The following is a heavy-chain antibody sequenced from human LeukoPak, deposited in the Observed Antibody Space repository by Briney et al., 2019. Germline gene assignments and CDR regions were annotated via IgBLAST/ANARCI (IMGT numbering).Heavy chain of an antibody. J-gene: IGHJ4*02. Sequence: GASVTVSCMASGYTFTSYGISWVRQAPGQGLEWMGWISAYNGHTNYAQKLQGRVTMTTDTSTGNAYMELRSLRSSDMAVYYCAIARDLAKAVAGTNFDYWGQGTLVTVSS. CDR3: AIARDLAKAVAGTNFDY. CDR1: GYTFTSYG. CDR2: ISAYNGHT. D-gene: IGHD6-19*01. V-gene: IGHV1-18*03.